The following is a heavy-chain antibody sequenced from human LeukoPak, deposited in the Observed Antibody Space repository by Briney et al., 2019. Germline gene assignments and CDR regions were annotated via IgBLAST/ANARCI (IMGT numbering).Heavy chain of an antibody. D-gene: IGHD3-10*01. CDR1: GYTFTNYG. J-gene: IGHJ4*02. CDR3: ARDPFPFIGQVSGITYFDS. CDR2: ISTYNDDT. V-gene: IGHV1-18*01. Sequence: ASVKVSCKASGYTFTNYGINWLRQAPGQWLEWLGWISTYNDDTKYAQKFQGRVTMTTDTSTTTVFMELRGLRSDDTGVYYCARDPFPFIGQVSGITYFDSWGPGTLVTVSS.